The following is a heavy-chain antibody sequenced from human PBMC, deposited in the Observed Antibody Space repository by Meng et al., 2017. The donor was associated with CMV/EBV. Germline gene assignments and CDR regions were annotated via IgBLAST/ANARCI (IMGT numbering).Heavy chain of an antibody. J-gene: IGHJ6*02. D-gene: IGHD5-12*01. CDR1: YY. V-gene: IGHV4-39*01. CDR2: IYYSGST. CDR3: ASPLFTRGYSGYDGGYYYYGMDV. Sequence: YYWGWIRQPPGKGLEWIGSIYYSGSTYYNPSLKSRVTISVDTSKNQFSLKLSSVTAADTAVYYCASPLFTRGYSGYDGGYYYYGMDVWGQGTTVTVSS.